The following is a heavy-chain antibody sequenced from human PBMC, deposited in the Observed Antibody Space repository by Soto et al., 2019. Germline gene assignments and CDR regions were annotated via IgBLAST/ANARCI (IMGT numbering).Heavy chain of an antibody. CDR1: GGSISSGGYS. V-gene: IGHV4-30-2*03. CDR3: ARHATEGMPMYRRYDSSGYYGTVFDY. Sequence: SETLSLTCAVSGGSISSGGYSWSWIRQPPGKGLEWIGYMYHSGSTYYNPSLKSRVTISVDTSKNQFSLKLSSVTAADTAVYYCARHATEGMPMYRRYDSSGYYGTVFDYWGQGTLVTVSS. CDR2: MYHSGST. J-gene: IGHJ4*02. D-gene: IGHD3-22*01.